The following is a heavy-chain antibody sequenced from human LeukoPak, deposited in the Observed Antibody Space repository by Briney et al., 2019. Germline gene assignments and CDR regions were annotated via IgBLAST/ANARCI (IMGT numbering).Heavy chain of an antibody. D-gene: IGHD6-13*01. Sequence: SETLSLTCTVSVGSISTYYWSWIRQPPGKGLEWIGYIYYSGSTNYNPSLKSRVTISVDTSKNQFSLNLSSVTAADTAVYYCARGYRRHYSSSWPDYWGQGTLVTVSS. CDR2: IYYSGST. CDR3: ARGYRRHYSSSWPDY. CDR1: VGSISTYY. V-gene: IGHV4-59*12. J-gene: IGHJ4*02.